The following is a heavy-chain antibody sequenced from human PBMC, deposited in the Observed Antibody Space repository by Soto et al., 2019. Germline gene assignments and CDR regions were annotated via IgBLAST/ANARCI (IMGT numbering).Heavy chain of an antibody. J-gene: IGHJ6*02. V-gene: IGHV4-31*03. CDR2: IYYSGST. CDR3: AGNTGYDFWSGYYSGYYYGMDV. CDR1: GGSISSGGYY. Sequence: SETLSLTCTVSGGSISSGGYYWSWIRQHPGKGLEWIGYIYYSGSTYYNPSLKSRVTISVDTSKNQFSLKLSSVTGADTAVYYCAGNTGYDFWSGYYSGYYYGMDVWGQGTTVTVSS. D-gene: IGHD3-3*01.